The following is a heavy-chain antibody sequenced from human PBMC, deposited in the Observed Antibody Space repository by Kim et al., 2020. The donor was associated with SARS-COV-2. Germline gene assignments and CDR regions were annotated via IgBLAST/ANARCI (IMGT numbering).Heavy chain of an antibody. D-gene: IGHD2-2*01. J-gene: IGHJ5*02. CDR3: AKAPIVDVPTGKTWFDP. Sequence: VKGRFTISRDNSKSTLDLQMNSLRPEDTAVYYCAKAPIVDVPTGKTWFDPWGQGTLVIVSS. V-gene: IGHV3-30*02.